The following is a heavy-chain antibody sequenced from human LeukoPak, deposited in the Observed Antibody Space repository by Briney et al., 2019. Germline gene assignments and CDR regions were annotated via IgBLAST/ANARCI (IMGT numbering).Heavy chain of an antibody. CDR3: ARGGSRSYTGSTLVY. Sequence: PSETLSLTCTVSSGSFSAYYWIWLRQPPGKGLEWIGSVYYSGSTNYNPSLMSRVTISVDTSKNRFSLNLSSVTAADTAVYYCARGGSRSYTGSTLVYWGQGTLVTASS. D-gene: IGHD2-2*02. V-gene: IGHV4-59*01. CDR2: VYYSGST. J-gene: IGHJ4*02. CDR1: SGSFSAYY.